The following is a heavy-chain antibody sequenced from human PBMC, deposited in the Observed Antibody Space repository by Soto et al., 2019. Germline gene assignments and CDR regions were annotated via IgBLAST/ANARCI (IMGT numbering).Heavy chain of an antibody. CDR2: INAGNGNT. CDR3: ARGGILRFLEWPSGDY. Sequence: QVQLVQSGAEVKKPGASVKVSCKASGYTFTSYAMHWVRQAPGQRLEWMGWINAGNGNTKYSQKFQGRVTITRDTSASTAYMELSSLRSEDTAVYYCARGGILRFLEWPSGDYWGHGTLVTVSS. V-gene: IGHV1-3*01. J-gene: IGHJ4*01. CDR1: GYTFTSYA. D-gene: IGHD3-3*01.